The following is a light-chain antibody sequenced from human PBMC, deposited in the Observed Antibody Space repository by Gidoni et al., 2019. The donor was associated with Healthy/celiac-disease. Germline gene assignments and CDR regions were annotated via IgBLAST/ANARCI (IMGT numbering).Light chain of an antibody. CDR1: QSISSW. J-gene: IGKJ1*01. CDR2: DAS. CDR3: QQYNSYPLA. Sequence: DIQLTQPPSTLSASVGDRVTITCRASQSISSWLAWYQQKPGKAPKLLIYDASSLESGVPSRFSGSGSGTEFTLTISSLQPDDFATYYCQQYNSYPLAFGQGTKVEIK. V-gene: IGKV1-5*01.